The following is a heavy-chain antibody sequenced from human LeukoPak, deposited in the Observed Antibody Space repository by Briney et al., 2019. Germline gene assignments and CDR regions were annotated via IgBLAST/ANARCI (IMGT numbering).Heavy chain of an antibody. CDR3: AKTPAAALFDY. D-gene: IGHD6-13*01. J-gene: IGHJ4*02. CDR2: ISGSGGST. V-gene: IGHV3-23*01. CDR1: GFTFSNYA. Sequence: GSLRLSCAASGFTFSNYAMSWVRQAPGKGLEWVSSISGSGGSTYYADSVKGRFTISRDNSKNTLYLQMNSLRAEDTAVYYCAKTPAAALFDYWGQGTLVTVSS.